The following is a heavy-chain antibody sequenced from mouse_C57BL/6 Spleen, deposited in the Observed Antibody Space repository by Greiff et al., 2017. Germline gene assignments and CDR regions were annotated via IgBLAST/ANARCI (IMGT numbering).Heavy chain of an antibody. J-gene: IGHJ4*01. Sequence: QVQLQQPGAELVMPGASVKLSCKASGYTFTSYWMHWVKQRPGQGLEWIGEIDPSDSYTNYNQKFKGNSTLTVDKSSSTAYMQLSSLTSEDSAVYYCARRAITTVDYYAMDYWGQGTSVTVSS. CDR1: GYTFTSYW. D-gene: IGHD1-1*01. V-gene: IGHV1-69*01. CDR2: IDPSDSYT. CDR3: ARRAITTVDYYAMDY.